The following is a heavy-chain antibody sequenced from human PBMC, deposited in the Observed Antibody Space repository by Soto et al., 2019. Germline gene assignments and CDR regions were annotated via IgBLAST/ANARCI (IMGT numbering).Heavy chain of an antibody. Sequence: PVGSLRLSCAASGFTFSSYGMHWVRQAPGKGLEWVAVISYDGSNKYYADSVKGRFTISRDNSKNTLFLQMNSLRAEDTAVYYYAKDSTGGLAFLEWFLDYWGQGTLVTVCS. J-gene: IGHJ4*02. D-gene: IGHD3-3*02. CDR1: GFTFSSYG. CDR2: ISYDGSNK. V-gene: IGHV3-30*18. CDR3: AKDSTGGLAFLEWFLDY.